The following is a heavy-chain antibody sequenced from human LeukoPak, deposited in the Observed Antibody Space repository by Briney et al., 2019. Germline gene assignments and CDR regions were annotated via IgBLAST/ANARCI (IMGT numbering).Heavy chain of an antibody. CDR3: ASEWPFKSVSGTGWFDP. Sequence: SETLSLTCTVSGGSISSSSYYWGWIRQPPGKGLGWIGSIYYTGSTYYNPSLKSRATVSVDTSKNQFSLKLSSVTAADTAVYYCASEWPFKSVSGTGWFDPWGQGTLVTVSS. V-gene: IGHV4-39*01. CDR2: IYYTGST. D-gene: IGHD6-19*01. CDR1: GGSISSSSYY. J-gene: IGHJ5*02.